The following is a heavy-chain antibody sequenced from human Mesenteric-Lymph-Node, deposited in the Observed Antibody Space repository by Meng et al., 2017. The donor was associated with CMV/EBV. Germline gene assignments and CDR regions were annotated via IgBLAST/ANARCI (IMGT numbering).Heavy chain of an antibody. V-gene: IGHV4-34*01. CDR1: GGSFSGYY. Sequence: SETLSLTCAVYGGSFSGYYWSWIRQPPGKGLEWIGEINHSGSTNYNPSLKSRVTISVDTSKNQFSLKLSSVTAADTAVYYCARELGIAAAGTSTGWFDPWGQGTLVTVSS. CDR2: INHSGST. J-gene: IGHJ5*02. D-gene: IGHD6-13*01. CDR3: ARELGIAAAGTSTGWFDP.